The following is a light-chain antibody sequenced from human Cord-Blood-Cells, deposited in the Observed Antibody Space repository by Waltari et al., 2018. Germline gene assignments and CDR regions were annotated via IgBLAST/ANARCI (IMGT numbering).Light chain of an antibody. V-gene: IGLV3-21*04. CDR3: QVWDSSSDHAV. J-gene: IGLJ7*01. CDR2: YDS. Sequence: SYVLTQPPSESVAPGKTARITCGGNNIGSKSVHWYQQKPGQAPVLVIYYDSDRPSGIPERFSGSNSGNTATLTISRVEAGDEADYYCQVWDSSSDHAVFGGGTQLTVL. CDR1: NIGSKS.